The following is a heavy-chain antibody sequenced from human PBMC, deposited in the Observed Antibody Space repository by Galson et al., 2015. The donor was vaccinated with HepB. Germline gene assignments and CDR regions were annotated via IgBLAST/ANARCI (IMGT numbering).Heavy chain of an antibody. V-gene: IGHV3-66*01. Sequence: SLRLSCAASGFTVSSNYMSWVRQAPGKGLEWVSVIYSGGSTYYADSVKGRFTISRDNSKNTLYLQMNSLRAEDTAVYYCARDKVGSYDSGYYYYGMDVWGQGTTVTVSS. J-gene: IGHJ6*02. CDR2: IYSGGST. CDR3: ARDKVGSYDSGYYYYGMDV. CDR1: GFTVSSNY. D-gene: IGHD5-12*01.